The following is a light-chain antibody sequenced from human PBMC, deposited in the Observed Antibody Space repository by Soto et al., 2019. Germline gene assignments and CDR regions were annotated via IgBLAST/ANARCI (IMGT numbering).Light chain of an antibody. CDR3: AAWDDSLSAVV. CDR2: RNN. V-gene: IGLV1-47*01. J-gene: IGLJ2*01. CDR1: SCNIGSNY. Sequence: QSVLTQPPSASGTPGQRVTISCSGSSCNIGSNYLYWYQHLPGTAPKLLISRNNQRPSGVPDRFSGSKSGTSASLAISELRAEDEADFYCAAWDDSLSAVVFGGGTKLTVL.